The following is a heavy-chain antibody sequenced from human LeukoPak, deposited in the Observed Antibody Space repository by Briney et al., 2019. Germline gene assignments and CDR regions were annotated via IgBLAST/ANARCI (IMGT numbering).Heavy chain of an antibody. J-gene: IGHJ6*02. V-gene: IGHV1-18*01. Sequence: ASVKVSCKASGYTFISYGISWVRQAPGHGLEWMGWISAYNGNTNYSQKLQGRVNMTTDTSTSTAYMELRSLRSDDTAVYFCRAGNYPLYAMDVWSQGTTVTVSS. CDR3: RAGNYPLYAMDV. CDR2: ISAYNGNT. D-gene: IGHD1-7*01. CDR1: GYTFISYG.